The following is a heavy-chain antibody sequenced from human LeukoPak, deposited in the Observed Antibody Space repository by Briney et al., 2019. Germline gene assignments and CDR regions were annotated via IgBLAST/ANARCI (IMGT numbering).Heavy chain of an antibody. V-gene: IGHV3-30*18. CDR2: ISYDGSNK. CDR1: GLTFSSYG. J-gene: IGHJ4*02. CDR3: AKDPWAWGY. D-gene: IGHD7-27*01. Sequence: GGSLRLSCAASGLTFSSYGMHWVRQAPGKGLEWVAVISYDGSNKYYADSVKGRFTISRDNSKNTLYLQMNSLRAEDTAVYYCAKDPWAWGYWGQGTLVTVSS.